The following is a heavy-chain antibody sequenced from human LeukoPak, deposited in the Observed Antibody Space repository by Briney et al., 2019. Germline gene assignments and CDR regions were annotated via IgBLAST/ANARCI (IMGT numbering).Heavy chain of an antibody. V-gene: IGHV3-11*01. CDR1: GFTFSDYY. D-gene: IGHD1-26*01. CDR3: ARDREVGATTWGAPEYFQH. Sequence: RGSLRLSCAASGFTFSDYYMSWIRQAPGKGLEWVSYISSSGSTIYYADSVKGRFTISRDNAKNSLYLQMNSLRAEDTAVYYCARDREVGATTWGAPEYFQHWGQGTLVTVSS. J-gene: IGHJ1*01. CDR2: ISSSGSTI.